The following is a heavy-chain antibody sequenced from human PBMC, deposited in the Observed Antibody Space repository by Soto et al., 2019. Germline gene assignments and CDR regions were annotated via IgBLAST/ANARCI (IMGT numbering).Heavy chain of an antibody. D-gene: IGHD3-16*01. CDR1: GFSFSSYW. CDR2: IKQDGREK. Sequence: GGSLRLSCAASGFSFSSYWMTWVRQAPGKGLEWVANIKQDGREKYYVASVKGRFTISRDNAKNLVYLQMDSLTPDDTAVYFCAADGVRNGAYNGWLDPSGKGTLVTVSS. J-gene: IGHJ5*02. V-gene: IGHV3-7*03. CDR3: AADGVRNGAYNGWLDP.